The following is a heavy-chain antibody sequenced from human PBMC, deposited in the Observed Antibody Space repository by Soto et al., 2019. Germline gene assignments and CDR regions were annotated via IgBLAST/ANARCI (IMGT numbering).Heavy chain of an antibody. CDR3: ARVVPGYSYGLTIDY. D-gene: IGHD5-18*01. CDR2: IYYSGST. CDR1: CCSIRSYY. Sequence: SGTLSLTRTVSCCSIRSYYWGWIPQPPGKGLEWIGYIYYSGSTNYNPSLKSRVTISVDTSKNQFSLKLSSVTAADTAVYYCARVVPGYSYGLTIDYWGQGTLVTVSS. V-gene: IGHV4-59*01. J-gene: IGHJ4*02.